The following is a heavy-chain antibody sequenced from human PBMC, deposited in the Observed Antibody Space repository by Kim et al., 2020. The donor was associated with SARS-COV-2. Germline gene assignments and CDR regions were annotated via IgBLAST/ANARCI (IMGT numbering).Heavy chain of an antibody. D-gene: IGHD4-17*01. V-gene: IGHV5-10-1*01. Sequence: GESLKISCKGSGYSFTSYWISWVRQMPGKGLEWMGRIDPSDSYTNYSPSFQGHVTISADKSISTAYLQWSSLKASDTAMYYCARRGDTVTTGYYYYYGMDVWGQGTTVTVSS. J-gene: IGHJ6*02. CDR3: ARRGDTVTTGYYYYYGMDV. CDR1: GYSFTSYW. CDR2: IDPSDSYT.